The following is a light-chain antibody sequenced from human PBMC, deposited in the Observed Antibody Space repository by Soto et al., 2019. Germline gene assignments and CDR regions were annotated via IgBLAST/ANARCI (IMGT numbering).Light chain of an antibody. J-gene: IGLJ2*01. V-gene: IGLV3-25*03. CDR1: ALPKQY. CDR3: QSADSSGTYGV. Sequence: SYELTQPPSVSVSPGQTARITCSGDALPKQYAYWYQQKPGQAPVLVIYKDSERPSGSPERFSGSSSGTTVTLTISGVQAEDEADYDCQSADSSGTYGVFGGGTQLTVL. CDR2: KDS.